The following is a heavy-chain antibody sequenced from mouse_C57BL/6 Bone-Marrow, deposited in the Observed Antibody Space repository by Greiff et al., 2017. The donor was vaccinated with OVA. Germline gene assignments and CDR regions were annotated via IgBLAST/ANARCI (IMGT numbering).Heavy chain of an antibody. J-gene: IGHJ1*03. D-gene: IGHD2-1*01. Sequence: VQLQQPGAELVKPGASVKLSCKASGYTFTSYWMHWVKQRPGQGLEWIGMIHPNSGSTNYNEKFKSKATLTVDKSSSTAYMQLSSLTSEDSAVYYCARGDYGNYGTWYFDVWGTGTTVTVAS. V-gene: IGHV1-64*01. CDR2: IHPNSGST. CDR3: ARGDYGNYGTWYFDV. CDR1: GYTFTSYW.